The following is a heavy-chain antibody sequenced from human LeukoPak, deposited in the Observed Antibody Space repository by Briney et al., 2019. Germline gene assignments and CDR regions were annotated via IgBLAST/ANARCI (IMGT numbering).Heavy chain of an antibody. Sequence: GASVKVSCKASGGTFSSYAISWVRQAPGQGLEWMGGIIPIFGTANYAQKFQGRVTITADESTSTAYMELSSLRSEDTAVYYCASLIVGAAADYWGQGTLVTVSS. CDR2: IIPIFGTA. CDR3: ASLIVGAAADY. D-gene: IGHD1-26*01. V-gene: IGHV1-69*01. J-gene: IGHJ4*02. CDR1: GGTFSSYA.